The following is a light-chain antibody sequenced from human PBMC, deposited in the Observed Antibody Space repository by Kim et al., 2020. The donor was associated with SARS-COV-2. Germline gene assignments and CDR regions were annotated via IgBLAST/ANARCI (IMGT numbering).Light chain of an antibody. CDR2: LNSDGSH. CDR1: SGHNNYA. J-gene: IGLJ3*02. CDR3: QTWGTGIRV. Sequence: QLVLTQSPSASASLGASVKLTCTLSSGHNNYAIAWHQQQPEKSPRYLMKLNSDGSHSRGDGIPDRFSGSSSGAERYLTISSLQSEDEADYYCQTWGTGIRVFGGGTQLTVL. V-gene: IGLV4-69*01.